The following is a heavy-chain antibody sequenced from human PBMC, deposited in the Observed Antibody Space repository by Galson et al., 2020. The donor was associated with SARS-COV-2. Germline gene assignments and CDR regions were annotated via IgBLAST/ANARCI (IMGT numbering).Heavy chain of an antibody. V-gene: IGHV1-69*13. CDR2: NIPIFGTA. CDR1: GGTFSSYA. Sequence: SVKVSCKASGGTFSSYAISWVRQAPGQGLEWMGGNIPIFGTANYAQKFQGRVTITADESTSTAYMELSSLRSEDTAVYYCAREDYGSGSVYFDYWGQGTLVTVSS. J-gene: IGHJ4*02. CDR3: AREDYGSGSVYFDY. D-gene: IGHD3-10*01.